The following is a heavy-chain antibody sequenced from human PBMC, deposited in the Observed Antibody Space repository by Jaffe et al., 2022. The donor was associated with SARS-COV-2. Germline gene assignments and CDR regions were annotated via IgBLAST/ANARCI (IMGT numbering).Heavy chain of an antibody. Sequence: QVQLQQWGAGLLKPSETLSLTCAVYGGSFSGYYWSWIRQPPGKGLEWIGEINHSGSTNYNPSLKSRVTISVDTSKNQFSLKLSSVTAADTAVYYCASRYSYGQYYFDYWGQGTLVTVSS. V-gene: IGHV4-34*01. CDR3: ASRYSYGQYYFDY. CDR1: GGSFSGYY. CDR2: INHSGST. J-gene: IGHJ4*02. D-gene: IGHD5-18*01.